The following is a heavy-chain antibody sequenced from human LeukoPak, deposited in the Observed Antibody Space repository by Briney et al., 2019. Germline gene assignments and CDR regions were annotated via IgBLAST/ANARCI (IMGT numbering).Heavy chain of an antibody. CDR2: ISWNSGSI. J-gene: IGHJ3*02. CDR3: AKDITPWRDYYAFDI. V-gene: IGHV3-9*01. CDR1: GFTFDDYA. D-gene: IGHD4-17*01. Sequence: PGRSLRLSCAASGFTFDDYAMHWVRQAPGKGLEWVSGISWNSGSIGYADSVKGRFTISRDNAKNSLYLQMNSLRAEDTALYYCAKDITPWRDYYAFDIWGQGTMVTVSS.